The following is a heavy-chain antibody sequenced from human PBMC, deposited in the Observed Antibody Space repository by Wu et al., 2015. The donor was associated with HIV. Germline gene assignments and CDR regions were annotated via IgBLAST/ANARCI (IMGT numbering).Heavy chain of an antibody. J-gene: IGHJ4*02. D-gene: IGHD1-20*01. CDR1: EYSFSIYY. CDR2: ILPNTDAT. V-gene: IGHV1-2*02. Sequence: QVHLVQSGAEVKEPGAPVKISCKTEYSFSIYYMHWVRQAPGQGLEWMGWILPNTDATKYAPRFQGRVTMTRDTSISTIYMELRGLRSDDTALYFCASYGPGYNWMYSWGQGTLVTVSS. CDR3: ASYGPGYNWMYS.